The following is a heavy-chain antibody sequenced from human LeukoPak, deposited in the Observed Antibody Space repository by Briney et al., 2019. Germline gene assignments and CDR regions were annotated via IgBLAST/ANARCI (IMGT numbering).Heavy chain of an antibody. D-gene: IGHD6-13*01. J-gene: IGHJ4*02. CDR3: ARTGSSWYYFDY. CDR1: GVSISSYY. CDR2: INHSGST. Sequence: ASETLSLTCTVSGVSISSYYWSWIRQPPGKGLEWIGEINHSGSTNYNPSLKSRVTISVDTSKNQFSLKLSSVTAADTAVYYCARTGSSWYYFDYWGQETLVTVP. V-gene: IGHV4-34*01.